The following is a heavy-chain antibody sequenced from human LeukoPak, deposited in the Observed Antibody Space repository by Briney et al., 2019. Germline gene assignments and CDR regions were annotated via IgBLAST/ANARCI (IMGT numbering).Heavy chain of an antibody. CDR2: IIPIFGTA. Sequence: SVKVSCKASGGTFSSYAISWVRQAPGQGLEWMGGIIPIFGTANYAQKFQGRVTITADKSTSTAYMELSSLRSEDTAVYYCARVSQNDYGDYLDYWGQGTLVTVSS. J-gene: IGHJ4*02. D-gene: IGHD4-17*01. CDR1: GGTFSSYA. V-gene: IGHV1-69*06. CDR3: ARVSQNDYGDYLDY.